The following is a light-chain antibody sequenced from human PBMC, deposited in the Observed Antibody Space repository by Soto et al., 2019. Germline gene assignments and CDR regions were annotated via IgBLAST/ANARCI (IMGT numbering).Light chain of an antibody. J-gene: IGKJ1*01. CDR3: KQYNKWNPK. CDR1: QSVSSN. V-gene: IGKV3-15*01. Sequence: IFITQSPATLSLSPGERATLSCTSSQSVSSNLAWYQQKPGQAPRRLIYGVFTRSIGIQARFSGRGSGTELTLTITSMQSEDFEVYYCKQYNKWNPKLGQGTKV. CDR2: GVF.